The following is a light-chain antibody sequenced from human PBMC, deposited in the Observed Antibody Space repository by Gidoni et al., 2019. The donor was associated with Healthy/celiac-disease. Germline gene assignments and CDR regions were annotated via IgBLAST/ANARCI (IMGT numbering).Light chain of an antibody. Sequence: DIQMTQSPSTLSASVGDRVTITCRASQSISSWLAWYQQKPGKAPKLLIYKASSLESGVPSRFSGSGSGTEFTLTLSSLQPDDFATYYCQQYNSYSVTFXXXTKVEIK. CDR1: QSISSW. V-gene: IGKV1-5*03. CDR3: QQYNSYSVT. CDR2: KAS. J-gene: IGKJ1*01.